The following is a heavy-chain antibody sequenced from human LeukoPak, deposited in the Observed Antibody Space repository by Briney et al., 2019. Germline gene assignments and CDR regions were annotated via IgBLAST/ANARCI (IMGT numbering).Heavy chain of an antibody. Sequence: GGSLRLSCAASDSTFSKSWMSWVRQAPGKGLEWVATINHDGSEKFYVHSVEGRFTISRDYAENSLSLHMNSLRAEDTAVFYCAGGGFDIWGQGTVVTVSS. D-gene: IGHD6-25*01. CDR3: AGGGFDI. CDR2: INHDGSEK. V-gene: IGHV3-7*01. J-gene: IGHJ3*02. CDR1: DSTFSKSW.